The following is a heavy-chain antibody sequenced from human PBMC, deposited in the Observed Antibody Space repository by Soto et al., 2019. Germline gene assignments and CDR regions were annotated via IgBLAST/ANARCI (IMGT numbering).Heavy chain of an antibody. CDR2: ISAYNGNT. D-gene: IGHD3-10*01. J-gene: IGHJ6*02. CDR3: ARDQGLYGSGSYYYYYGMDV. V-gene: IGHV1-18*01. Sequence: QVQLVQSGAEVKKPGASVKVSCKASGYTFTSYGIRWVRQAPGQGLEWMGWISAYNGNTNYAQKLQGRVTMTTDTSTSTAYMELMSLRSDDTAVYYCARDQGLYGSGSYYYYYGMDVWGQGTTVTVSS. CDR1: GYTFTSYG.